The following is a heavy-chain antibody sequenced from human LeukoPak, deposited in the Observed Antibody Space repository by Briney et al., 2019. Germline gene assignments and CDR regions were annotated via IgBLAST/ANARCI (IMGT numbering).Heavy chain of an antibody. CDR1: GGSMSSYY. CDR2: IYYSGSS. CDR3: ARGNYYDSRTYYRAFDI. Sequence: SETLSLTCTVSGGSMSSYYWSWIRQPPGKGLEWIGYIYYSGSSNYNPSLKSRVIISVDTSKSQFSLKLSSVTAADTAVYYCARGNYYDSRTYYRAFDIWGQGTMVTVPS. V-gene: IGHV4-59*01. J-gene: IGHJ3*02. D-gene: IGHD3-22*01.